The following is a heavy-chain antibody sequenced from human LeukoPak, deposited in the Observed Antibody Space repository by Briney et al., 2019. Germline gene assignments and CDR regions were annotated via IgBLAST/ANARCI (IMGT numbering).Heavy chain of an antibody. Sequence: PGGSLRLSCAASGFTFSSYSMNWVRQAPGKGLEWVSSISSSSSYIYYADSVKGRFTISRDNSKNTLYLQMNSLRAEDTAVYYCAKDSGWSGYFDYWGQGTLVTVSS. D-gene: IGHD6-19*01. CDR1: GFTFSSYS. CDR2: ISSSSSYI. J-gene: IGHJ4*02. CDR3: AKDSGWSGYFDY. V-gene: IGHV3-21*04.